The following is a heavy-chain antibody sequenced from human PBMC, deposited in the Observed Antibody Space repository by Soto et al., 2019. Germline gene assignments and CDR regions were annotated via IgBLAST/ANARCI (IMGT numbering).Heavy chain of an antibody. Sequence: QLQLQESGSGLVKPSQTLSLTCAVSGGSISSGGYSWSWIRQPPGKGLEWIGYIYHSGSTYYNPSLKSRVTISVDKSKNQFSLKLSSVTAADTAVYYCARAGGLGAVAVDYWGQGTLVTVSS. J-gene: IGHJ4*02. CDR2: IYHSGST. CDR3: ARAGGLGAVAVDY. CDR1: GGSISSGGYS. D-gene: IGHD6-19*01. V-gene: IGHV4-30-2*01.